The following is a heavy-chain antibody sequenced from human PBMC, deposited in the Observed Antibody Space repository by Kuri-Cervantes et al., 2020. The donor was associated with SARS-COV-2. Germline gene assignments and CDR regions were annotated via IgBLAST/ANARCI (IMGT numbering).Heavy chain of an antibody. CDR3: AREAFGHCSGGSCYSHY. V-gene: IGHV3-7*01. CDR2: IKQDGSEK. D-gene: IGHD2-15*01. J-gene: IGHJ4*02. Sequence: GESLKISCAASGFTFSSYWMSWVRQAPGKGLEWVANIKQDGSEKYYVDSVKGRFTISRDNAKNSLYLQMNSLRAEDTAVYYCAREAFGHCSGGSCYSHYWGQGTLVTVSS. CDR1: GFTFSSYW.